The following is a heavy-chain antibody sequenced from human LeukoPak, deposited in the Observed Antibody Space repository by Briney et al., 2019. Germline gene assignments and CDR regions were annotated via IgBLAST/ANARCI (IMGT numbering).Heavy chain of an antibody. CDR2: INWNGGST. CDR3: ARDQQRRWVPAAIDY. Sequence: GGSLRLSCAASGFMFDDHGMTWVRQVPGKGLEWVSGINWNGGSTGYVDSVKGRFTISRDNAKNVLFLQMNNLRAEDTAVYYCARDQQRRWVPAAIDYWGQGTLVTVSS. D-gene: IGHD2-2*01. V-gene: IGHV3-20*04. J-gene: IGHJ4*02. CDR1: GFMFDDHG.